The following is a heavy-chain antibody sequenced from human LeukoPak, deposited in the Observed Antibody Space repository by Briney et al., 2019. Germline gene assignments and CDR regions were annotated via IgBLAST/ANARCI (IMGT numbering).Heavy chain of an antibody. CDR1: EFTFSSYA. Sequence: GRSLRLSCAASEFTFSSYAMHWVRQAPGKGLEWVAVISYDGSNKYYADSVKGRFTISRDNAKNSLYLQMNSLRAEDTAVYYCVGDFWSKTGYWGQGTLVTVSS. D-gene: IGHD3-3*01. CDR3: VGDFWSKTGY. J-gene: IGHJ4*02. V-gene: IGHV3-30-3*01. CDR2: ISYDGSNK.